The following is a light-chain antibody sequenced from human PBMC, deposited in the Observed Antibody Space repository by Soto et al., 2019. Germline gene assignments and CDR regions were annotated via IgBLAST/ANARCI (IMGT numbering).Light chain of an antibody. J-gene: IGKJ5*01. CDR1: QSVSSNY. V-gene: IGKV3-20*01. Sequence: EIVLTQSPGTLSLSPGERATLSCRSSQSVSSNYLAWYQQKPGQAPRVLIYGASSRATGIPDRFSGSGSGTDFTLTISRLEPEDFAVYYCQQYGSSPITFGQGTRLEIK. CDR2: GAS. CDR3: QQYGSSPIT.